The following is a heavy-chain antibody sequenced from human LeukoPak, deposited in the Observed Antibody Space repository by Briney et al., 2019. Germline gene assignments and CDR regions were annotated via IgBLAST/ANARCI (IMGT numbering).Heavy chain of an antibody. V-gene: IGHV4-34*01. CDR1: GGSFSGYY. J-gene: IGHJ4*02. D-gene: IGHD3-10*01. CDR2: INHSGGT. CDR3: ARGLEFGFDY. Sequence: PSETLSLTCAVYGGSFSGYYWSWIRQPPGKGLEWIGEINHSGGTNYNPSLKSRVTISVDTSKNQFSLKLSSVTAADTAVYYCARGLEFGFDYWGPGTLVTVSS.